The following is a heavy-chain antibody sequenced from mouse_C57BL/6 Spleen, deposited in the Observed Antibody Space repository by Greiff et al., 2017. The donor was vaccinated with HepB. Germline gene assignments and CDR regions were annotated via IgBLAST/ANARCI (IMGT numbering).Heavy chain of an antibody. J-gene: IGHJ4*01. V-gene: IGHV1-39*01. Sequence: EVKLQESGPELVKPGASVKISCKASGYSFTDYNMNWVKQSNGKSLEWIGVINPNYGTTSYNQKFKGKATLTVDQSSSTAYMQLNSLTSEDSAVYYCARSWGYGSLYYYAMDYWGQGTSVTVSS. CDR2: INPNYGTT. D-gene: IGHD1-1*01. CDR1: GYSFTDYN. CDR3: ARSWGYGSLYYYAMDY.